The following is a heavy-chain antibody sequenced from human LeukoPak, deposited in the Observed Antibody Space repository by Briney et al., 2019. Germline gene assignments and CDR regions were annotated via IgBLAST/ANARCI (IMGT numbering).Heavy chain of an antibody. D-gene: IGHD7-27*01. CDR1: GGSFSGYY. V-gene: IGHV4-34*01. Sequence: SETLSLTCAVYGGSFSGYYWSWIRQPPGKGLEWIGEINHSGSTNYNPSLKSRVTISVDTSKNQFSLKLSSVTAADTAVYYCARGRRLGSWYFDLWGRGTLVTVSS. CDR2: INHSGST. J-gene: IGHJ2*01. CDR3: ARGRRLGSWYFDL.